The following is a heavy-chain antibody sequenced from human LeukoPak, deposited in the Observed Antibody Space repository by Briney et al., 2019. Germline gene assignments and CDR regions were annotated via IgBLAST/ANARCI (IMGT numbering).Heavy chain of an antibody. J-gene: IGHJ4*02. Sequence: GGSLGLSCAASGFTFRNYVIHWVCQAPGKGLEWVAVTSSDLNVKLYADSVKGRFTISRDNSRSTLYLQMNSLRPEDTAIYYCAREGYYGSGSPPSLYFDYWGQGTLVTVSS. D-gene: IGHD3-10*01. V-gene: IGHV3-30-3*01. CDR1: GFTFRNYV. CDR3: AREGYYGSGSPPSLYFDY. CDR2: TSSDLNVK.